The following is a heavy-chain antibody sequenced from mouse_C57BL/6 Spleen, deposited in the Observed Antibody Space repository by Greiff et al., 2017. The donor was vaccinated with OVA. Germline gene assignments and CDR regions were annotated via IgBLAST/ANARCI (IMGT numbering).Heavy chain of an antibody. J-gene: IGHJ4*01. CDR3: VRHSKGYAMDY. Sequence: EVMLVESGGGLVQPKGSLKLSCAASGFSFNTYAMNWVRQAPGKGLEWVARIRSKSNNYATYYADSVKDRFTISRDDSESMLYLQMNNLKTEDTAMYYCVRHSKGYAMDYWGQGTSVTVSS. V-gene: IGHV10-1*01. CDR1: GFSFNTYA. D-gene: IGHD2-5*01. CDR2: IRSKSNNYAT.